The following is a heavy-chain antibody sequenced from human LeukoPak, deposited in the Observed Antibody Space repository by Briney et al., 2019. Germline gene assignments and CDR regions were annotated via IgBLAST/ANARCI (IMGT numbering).Heavy chain of an antibody. CDR3: AREEGGADYGDYLRPFDP. Sequence: GASVKVSCRASGHPFTRDDINWVRQAPGQGLEWVGGIIPIFGTANYAQKFQGRVTITADKSTSTAYMELSSLRSEDTAVYYCAREEGGADYGDYLRPFDPWGQGTLVTVSS. J-gene: IGHJ5*02. CDR1: GHPFTRDD. D-gene: IGHD4-17*01. CDR2: IIPIFGTA. V-gene: IGHV1-69*06.